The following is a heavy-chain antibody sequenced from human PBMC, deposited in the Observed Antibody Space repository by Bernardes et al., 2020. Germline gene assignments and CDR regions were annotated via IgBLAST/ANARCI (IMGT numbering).Heavy chain of an antibody. CDR1: GFTFSSYS. D-gene: IGHD4-17*01. V-gene: IGHV3-23*01. CDR2: ISGSGSGT. J-gene: IGHJ6*02. Sequence: GGSLRLSCAASGFTFSSYSMSWVRQAPGKGLEWVAAISGSGSGTYYADTVNCRVTISRDNSKNTLYLQMNSLRAEDTAVYYCAKDLYYGDIDYYYYGMDVWGQGPTVTVSS. CDR3: AKDLYYGDIDYYYYGMDV.